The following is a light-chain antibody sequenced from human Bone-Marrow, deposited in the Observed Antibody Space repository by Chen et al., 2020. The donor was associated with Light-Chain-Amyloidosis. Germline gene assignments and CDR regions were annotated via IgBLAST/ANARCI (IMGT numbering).Light chain of an antibody. Sequence: SYELTQPPSVSVSPGQTARITCSGDDLPTKYAYWYQQKPGQAPVLVIHRDTERPSGISERFCGSRPGTTATLTISGGQAEDEADYNCQAADSSGTYEVIFGGGTKLTVL. J-gene: IGLJ2*01. CDR1: DLPTKY. V-gene: IGLV3-25*03. CDR2: RDT. CDR3: QAADSSGTYEVI.